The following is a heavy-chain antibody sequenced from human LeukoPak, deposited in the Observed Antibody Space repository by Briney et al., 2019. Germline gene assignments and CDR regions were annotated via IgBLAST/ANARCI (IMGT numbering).Heavy chain of an antibody. V-gene: IGHV3-53*01. CDR1: GFTFSSYG. D-gene: IGHD3-22*01. J-gene: IGHJ4*02. CDR2: IYSGGST. Sequence: GGSLRLSCAASGFTFSSYGMSWVRQAPGKGLEWVSVIYSGGSTYYADSVKGRFTISRDNSKNTLYLQMNSLRAEDTAVYYCARELRGYDSSGYYTGYFDYWGQGILVTVSS. CDR3: ARELRGYDSSGYYTGYFDY.